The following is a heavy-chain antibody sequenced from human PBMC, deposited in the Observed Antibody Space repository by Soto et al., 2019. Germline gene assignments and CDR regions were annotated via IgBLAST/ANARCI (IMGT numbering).Heavy chain of an antibody. CDR3: NSYPDFWGGHTPL. CDR2: VKSKADGGTA. V-gene: IGHV3-15*07. J-gene: IGHJ4*02. D-gene: IGHD3-3*01. Sequence: ESGGGLVQPGGSLRLSCADSGFSITNTWMHWVRQAPGKGLEWVGRVKSKADGGTADYAAPVKGRFTVSRDDSKNTQYLQMNSLKMEDTAVYYCNSYPDFWGGHTPLWGQGTLVTVSS. CDR1: GFSITNTW.